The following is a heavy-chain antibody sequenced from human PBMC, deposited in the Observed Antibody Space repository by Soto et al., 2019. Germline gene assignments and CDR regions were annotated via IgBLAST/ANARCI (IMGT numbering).Heavy chain of an antibody. V-gene: IGHV3-53*02. D-gene: IGHD6-19*01. CDR2: IYSGGST. Sequence: EVQLVETGGGLIQPGVSLRLSCAASGFTVSSNYMSWVRQAPGKGLELVSVIYSGGSTYYADSVKCRFPISRDTSKNTLYLQMNSLRAEDTAVYYCARYWGPYSSGWYYYCDYWGQGTLVTVCS. CDR1: GFTVSSNY. J-gene: IGHJ4*02. CDR3: ARYWGPYSSGWYYYCDY.